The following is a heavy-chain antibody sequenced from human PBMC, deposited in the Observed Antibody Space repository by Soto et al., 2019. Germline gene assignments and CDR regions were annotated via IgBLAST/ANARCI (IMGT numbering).Heavy chain of an antibody. CDR1: GGTFSSHA. CDR3: ARDVPLNYYDGTFSYYAMDV. V-gene: IGHV1-69*13. J-gene: IGHJ6*02. Sequence: WASLKVSCKASGGTFSSHAISWVRQAPGQGLEWMGGIIPFFKATNYAQKFQGRVTITADDSTSTAYMDLYSLRSEDTAVYYCARDVPLNYYDGTFSYYAMDVWGQGXTVTVSS. D-gene: IGHD3-16*01. CDR2: IIPFFKAT.